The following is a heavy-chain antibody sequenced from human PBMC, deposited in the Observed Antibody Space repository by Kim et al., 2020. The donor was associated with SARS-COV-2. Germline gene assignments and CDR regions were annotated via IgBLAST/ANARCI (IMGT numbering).Heavy chain of an antibody. Sequence: GGSLRLSCAASGFTFDDYTMHWVRQAPGKGLEWVSLISWDGGSTYYADSVKGRFTISRDNSKNSLYLQMNSLRTEDTALYYCAKDSARGSSSWSHFDYWGQGTLVTVSS. V-gene: IGHV3-43*01. CDR3: AKDSARGSSSWSHFDY. CDR1: GFTFDDYT. CDR2: ISWDGGST. D-gene: IGHD6-13*01. J-gene: IGHJ4*02.